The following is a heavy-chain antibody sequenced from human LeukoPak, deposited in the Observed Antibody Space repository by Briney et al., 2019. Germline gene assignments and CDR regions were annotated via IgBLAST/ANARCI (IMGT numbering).Heavy chain of an antibody. V-gene: IGHV4-4*07. CDR1: GGSISSYY. CDR3: ARASVRGTNHINWFDP. Sequence: SETLSLTCTVSGGSISSYYWSWIRQPAGKGLEWIGRIYTSGSTNYNPSLKSRVTMSVDTSKNQFSLKLSSVTAADTAVYYCARASVRGTNHINWFDPWGQGTLVTVSS. D-gene: IGHD3-10*01. CDR2: IYTSGST. J-gene: IGHJ5*02.